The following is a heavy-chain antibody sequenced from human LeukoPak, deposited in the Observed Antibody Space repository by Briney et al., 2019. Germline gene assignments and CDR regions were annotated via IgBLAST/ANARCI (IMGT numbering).Heavy chain of an antibody. CDR3: ARLIWFGSASDI. J-gene: IGHJ3*02. Sequence: SETLSLTCTVSGGSISSYYWSWLRQPPGKGLEWIGRIYTSGSTNYNPSLKSRVTISVDTSKNQFSLKLSSVTAADTAVYYCARLIWFGSASDIWGQGTMVTVSS. CDR1: GGSISSYY. CDR2: IYTSGST. D-gene: IGHD3-10*01. V-gene: IGHV4-4*08.